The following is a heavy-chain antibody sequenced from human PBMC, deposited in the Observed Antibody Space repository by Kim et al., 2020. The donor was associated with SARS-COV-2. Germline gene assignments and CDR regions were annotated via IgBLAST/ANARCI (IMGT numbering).Heavy chain of an antibody. CDR2: IYYSGSS. CDR3: AREGAMVGDFGW. Sequence: SETLSLTCTVSGGSISSGDYYWSWIRQPPGKGLEWIGYIYYSGSSYYNPSLKSRVTISVDTSKNQFSLKLSSVTAADTAVYYCAREGAMVGDFGWWGQGTLVTVSS. J-gene: IGHJ4*02. CDR1: GGSISSGDYY. D-gene: IGHD4-17*01. V-gene: IGHV4-30-4*01.